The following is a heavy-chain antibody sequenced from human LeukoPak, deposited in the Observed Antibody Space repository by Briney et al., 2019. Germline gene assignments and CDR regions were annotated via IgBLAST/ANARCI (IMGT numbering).Heavy chain of an antibody. J-gene: IGHJ6*02. CDR2: ISADNGKT. D-gene: IGHD4-11*01. V-gene: IGHV1-18*01. CDR3: ARDSIYPDYYYYYGVDV. CDR1: GYTFTNYG. Sequence: GASVKVSCKGSGYTFTNYGISWVRQAPGPGLEWMGWISADNGKTNYAQKFQDRVTMTTDTSTNTVYMELRSLRSDDTAVYFCARDSIYPDYYYYYGVDVWGQGTTVTVSS.